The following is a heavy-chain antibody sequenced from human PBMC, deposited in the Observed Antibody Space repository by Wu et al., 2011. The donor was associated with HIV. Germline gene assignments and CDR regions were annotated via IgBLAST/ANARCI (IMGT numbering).Heavy chain of an antibody. CDR1: GGTFSNCI. CDR2: ITPPFGSA. J-gene: IGHJ6*02. CDR3: ARGPRDILTGYSSQFHMDV. D-gene: IGHD3-9*01. V-gene: IGHV1-69*05. Sequence: QVQLVQSGAEVKKPGSSVNISCRASGGTFSNCIVSWVRQSPGHGLEWMGGITPPFGSANYAQNFQGRVTITTDESTSTVNMRLSSLTSDDTAVYFCARGPRDILTGYSSQFHMDVWGQGTTVTVSS.